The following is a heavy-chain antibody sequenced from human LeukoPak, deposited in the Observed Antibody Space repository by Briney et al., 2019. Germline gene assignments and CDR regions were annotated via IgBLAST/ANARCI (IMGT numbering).Heavy chain of an antibody. D-gene: IGHD6-13*01. CDR3: ARLFSSRLRTLDY. V-gene: IGHV3-66*01. CDR2: IYSGGDT. Sequence: GGSLRLSCAASGFTVSRNHMSWVRQAPGKGLEWVSVIYSGGDTYYADSVKGRFTISRDTSKNTLYLQMKSLRVEDTAVYYCARLFSSRLRTLDYWGQGTLVTVSS. J-gene: IGHJ4*02. CDR1: GFTVSRNH.